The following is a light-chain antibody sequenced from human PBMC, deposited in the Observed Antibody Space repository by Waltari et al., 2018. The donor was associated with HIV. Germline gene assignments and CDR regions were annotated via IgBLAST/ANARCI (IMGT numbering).Light chain of an antibody. V-gene: IGLV2-11*01. J-gene: IGLJ2*01. CDR1: SSDVGGYDY. Sequence: QSALTQPRSVSGSPGQSIIISCTGTSSDVGGYDYISWYQQHPGKVPKLIIYDVNKRPSGVPDRFSAAKSGNTASLTISWLQAEDEADYYCCSYVETYILIFGGGTKVTVL. CDR3: CSYVETYILI. CDR2: DVN.